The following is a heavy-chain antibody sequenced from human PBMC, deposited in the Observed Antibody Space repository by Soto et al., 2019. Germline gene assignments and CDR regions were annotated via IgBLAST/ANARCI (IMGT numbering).Heavy chain of an antibody. J-gene: IGHJ4*02. CDR1: GGCVSSYY. D-gene: IGHD4-4*01. Sequence: SETLSLTCTVSGGCVSSYYWSWIRQPPGKGLEWIGYIYYSGSTKYNPSLKSRVTMSVDTSNNQFSLKMSSVTAADTAVYYCARHSNRNYGLYYFDYWGLGALVTVSS. V-gene: IGHV4-59*08. CDR2: IYYSGST. CDR3: ARHSNRNYGLYYFDY.